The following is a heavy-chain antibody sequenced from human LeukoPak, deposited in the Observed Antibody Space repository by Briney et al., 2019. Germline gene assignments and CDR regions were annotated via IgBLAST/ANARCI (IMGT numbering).Heavy chain of an antibody. V-gene: IGHV4-34*01. CDR2: INHSGST. J-gene: IGHJ4*02. CDR1: GGSFSGYY. D-gene: IGHD6-19*01. CDR3: ARRPGIAVAGTPTDY. Sequence: SETLSLTCAVYGGSFSGYYWSWIRQPPGKGLGWIGEINHSGSTNYNPSLKSRVTISVDTSKNQFSLKLSSVTAADTAVYYCARRPGIAVAGTPTDYWGQGTLVTVSS.